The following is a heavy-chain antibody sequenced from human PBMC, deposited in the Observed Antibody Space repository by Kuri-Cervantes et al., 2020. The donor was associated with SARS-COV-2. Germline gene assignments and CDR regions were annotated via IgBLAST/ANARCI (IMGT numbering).Heavy chain of an antibody. Sequence: GGSLRLSCAASGFTFDDYAMHWVRQAPGKGLEWVSGISWNSGSIGYADSVKGRFTISRDNAKNSLYLQMNSLRAEDTAVYYCARERNSGWSMFFDYWGQGTLVTVSS. D-gene: IGHD6-19*01. V-gene: IGHV3-9*01. CDR1: GFTFDDYA. CDR2: ISWNSGSI. J-gene: IGHJ4*02. CDR3: ARERNSGWSMFFDY.